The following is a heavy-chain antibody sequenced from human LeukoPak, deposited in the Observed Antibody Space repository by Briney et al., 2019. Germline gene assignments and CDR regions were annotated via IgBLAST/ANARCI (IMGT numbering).Heavy chain of an antibody. Sequence: GRSLRLSCAASGFTFDDYAMHWVRQAPGKGLEWVSGISWNSGSIGYADSVKGRFTISRDNAKNSLYLRMNSLRAEDTALYYCAKDIERWLQYPYFDYWGQGTLVTVSS. D-gene: IGHD5-24*01. CDR3: AKDIERWLQYPYFDY. CDR2: ISWNSGSI. CDR1: GFTFDDYA. V-gene: IGHV3-9*01. J-gene: IGHJ4*02.